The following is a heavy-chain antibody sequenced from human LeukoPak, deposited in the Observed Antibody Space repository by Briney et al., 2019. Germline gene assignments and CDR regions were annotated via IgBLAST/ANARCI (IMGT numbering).Heavy chain of an antibody. J-gene: IGHJ2*01. V-gene: IGHV4-59*01. CDR3: ARVVNEYAIRYFDL. D-gene: IGHD2/OR15-2a*01. CDR1: GGSISTYY. CDR2: IYYNGDT. Sequence: SETLSLACTVSGGSISTYYWSWIRQPPGKGLEWIGYIYYNGDTKYNPSLKSRVTISVDTSKDQFSLRLRSVTAADTAVYYCARVVNEYAIRYFDLWGRGTLVPVSS.